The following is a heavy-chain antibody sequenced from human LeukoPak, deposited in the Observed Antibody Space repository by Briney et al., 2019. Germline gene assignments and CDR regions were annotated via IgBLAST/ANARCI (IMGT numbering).Heavy chain of an antibody. Sequence: GGSLRLSCAASGFTVSSNYMSWVRQAPGKGLEWVSVFYSGGSTYYADSVKGRFTISRDSSKNTLYLQMNSLRAEDTAVHYCAKSSGSHWGFDYWGQGTLVTVSS. CDR3: AKSSGSHWGFDY. D-gene: IGHD1-26*01. V-gene: IGHV3-53*01. J-gene: IGHJ4*02. CDR2: FYSGGST. CDR1: GFTVSSNY.